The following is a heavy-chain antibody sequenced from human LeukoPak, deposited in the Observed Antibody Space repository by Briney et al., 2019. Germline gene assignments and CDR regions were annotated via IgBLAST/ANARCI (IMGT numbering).Heavy chain of an antibody. CDR2: MNPNSGNT. CDR1: GYTFTSYD. Sequence: ASVKVSCKASGYTFTSYDINWVRQATGQGLEWMGWMNPNSGNTGYAQKFQGRVTMTRNTSISTAYMELSSLRSEDTAVYYCVVGYSGYGRDNWFDPWGQGTLVTVSS. J-gene: IGHJ5*02. D-gene: IGHD5-12*01. CDR3: VVGYSGYGRDNWFDP. V-gene: IGHV1-8*01.